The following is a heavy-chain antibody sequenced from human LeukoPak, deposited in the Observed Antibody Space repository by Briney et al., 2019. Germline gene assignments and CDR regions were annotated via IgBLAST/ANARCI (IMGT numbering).Heavy chain of an antibody. CDR1: GGSISSYY. CDR3: ARGISSSWNFDY. V-gene: IGHV4-59*01. D-gene: IGHD6-13*01. Sequence: SETLSLTCTVSGGSISSYYWSWIRQPPGKGLEWIGYIYYSGSTNYNPSLKSRVTISVDTSKNQFSLKLSSVTAADTAVDYCARGISSSWNFDYWGQGTLVTVSS. J-gene: IGHJ4*02. CDR2: IYYSGST.